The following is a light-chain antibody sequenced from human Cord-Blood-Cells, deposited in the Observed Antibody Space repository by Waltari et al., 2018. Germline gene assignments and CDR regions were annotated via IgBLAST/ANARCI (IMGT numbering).Light chain of an antibody. Sequence: EIVMTQSPATLSVSPGERATLSCRASQSVSSNLAWYQQKPGQAPWLLIYGASTRATGIPARFSGSGSGTEFTLTISSLQSEDFAVYYCQQYNNWPQTFGQGTKLEIK. CDR2: GAS. V-gene: IGKV3-15*01. CDR3: QQYNNWPQT. J-gene: IGKJ2*01. CDR1: QSVSSN.